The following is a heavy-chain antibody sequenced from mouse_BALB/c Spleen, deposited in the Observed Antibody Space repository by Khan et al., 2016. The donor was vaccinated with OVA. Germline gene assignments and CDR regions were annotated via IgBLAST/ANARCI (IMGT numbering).Heavy chain of an antibody. J-gene: IGHJ2*01. V-gene: IGHV3-2*02. Sequence: EVKLLESGPGLVKPSQSLSLTCTVTGHSITSDYAWNWIRQFPGNKLEWMGYISYSGRTSYNPSLKSRISNTRDTSKNQFFLQLNSVTTEDTATYYCTRSVTITTVVATDFDYWGQGTTLTVSS. CDR1: GHSITSDYA. CDR3: TRSVTITTVVATDFDY. D-gene: IGHD1-1*01. CDR2: ISYSGRT.